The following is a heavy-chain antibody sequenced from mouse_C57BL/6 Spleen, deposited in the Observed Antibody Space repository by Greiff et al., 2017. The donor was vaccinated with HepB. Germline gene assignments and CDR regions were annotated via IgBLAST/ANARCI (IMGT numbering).Heavy chain of an antibody. CDR1: GYTFTDYN. Sequence: VQLQQSGPELVKPGASVKMSWKASGYTFTDYNMHWVKQSHGKSLEWIGYINPNNGGTSYNQKFKGKATLTVNKSSSTAYMELRSLTSEDSAVYYCARNYYGSSYGFAYWGQGTLVTVSA. CDR2: INPNNGGT. D-gene: IGHD1-1*01. CDR3: ARNYYGSSYGFAY. J-gene: IGHJ3*01. V-gene: IGHV1-22*01.